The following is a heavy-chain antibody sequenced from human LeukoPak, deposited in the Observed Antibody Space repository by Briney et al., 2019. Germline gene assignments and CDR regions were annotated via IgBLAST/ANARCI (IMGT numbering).Heavy chain of an antibody. CDR2: INWNGGST. CDR3: ARGGVDYYGSGTYYLMYYFDY. CDR1: GFTFDDYG. D-gene: IGHD3-10*01. Sequence: PGGSLRLSCAASGFTFDDYGMSWVRQAPGKGLEWVSGINWNGGSTGYADSVKGRFTISRDNAKNSLYLQMHSLRAEDTAVYFCARGGVDYYGSGTYYLMYYFDYWGQGALVTVSS. J-gene: IGHJ4*02. V-gene: IGHV3-20*04.